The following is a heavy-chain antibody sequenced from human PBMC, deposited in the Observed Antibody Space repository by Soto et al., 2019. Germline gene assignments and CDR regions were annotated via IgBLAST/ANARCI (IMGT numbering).Heavy chain of an antibody. D-gene: IGHD2-2*01. J-gene: IGHJ6*03. CDR2: IKSKTDGGTT. CDR3: TTLTLYCSTSCYPYYYYYYMDV. Sequence: GGSLRLSCAASGFTFSNAWMSWVRQAPGKGLEWVGRIKSKTDGGTTDYAAPVKGRFTISRDDSKNTLYLQMNSLKTEDTAVYYCTTLTLYCSTSCYPYYYYYYMDVWGKGTTVTVSS. CDR1: GFTFSNAW. V-gene: IGHV3-15*01.